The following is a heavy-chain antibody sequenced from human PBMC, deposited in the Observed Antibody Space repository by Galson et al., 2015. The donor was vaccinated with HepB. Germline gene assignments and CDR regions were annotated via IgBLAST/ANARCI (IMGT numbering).Heavy chain of an antibody. J-gene: IGHJ4*02. V-gene: IGHV4-59*11. Sequence: ETLSLTCTVSGGSITSHYWSWIRQSPDRGLEWIGRISYTGSSTYNPSLKSRVTISVDTSKTRFSLSLSSVTAADTAVYFCARVSEDLYYDSSGYYYFDSWGQGALVTVSS. CDR3: ARVSEDLYYDSSGYYYFDS. D-gene: IGHD3-22*01. CDR1: GGSITSHY. CDR2: ISYTGSS.